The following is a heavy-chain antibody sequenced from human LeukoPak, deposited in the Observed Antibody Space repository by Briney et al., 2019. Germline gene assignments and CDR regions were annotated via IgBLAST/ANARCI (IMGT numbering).Heavy chain of an antibody. V-gene: IGHV4-38-2*02. CDR3: ARDLRAFYGVDV. J-gene: IGHJ6*04. CDR2: IYHSGST. CDR1: GYSISSGYY. Sequence: PSETLSLTCAVSGYSISSGYYWGWIRQPPGKGLGWIGSIYHSGSTYYNPSLKSRVTISVDTSKNQFSLKLSSVTAADTAVYYCARDLRAFYGVDVWGKGTTVTVSS.